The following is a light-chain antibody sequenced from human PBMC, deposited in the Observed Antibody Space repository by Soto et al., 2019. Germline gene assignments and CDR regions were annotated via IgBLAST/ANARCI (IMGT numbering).Light chain of an antibody. CDR2: GAS. CDR3: QQYGSSPLT. V-gene: IGKV3-20*01. CDR1: QSVSSSS. J-gene: IGKJ4*01. Sequence: EIVLTQSPGALSLSPGERASLSCRASQSVSSSSLAWYQQKPGQAPRLLIYGASSRATGIPDRFSGSGSGTEFTLTINRLEPEDFAVYYCQQYGSSPLTFGGGTKVEIK.